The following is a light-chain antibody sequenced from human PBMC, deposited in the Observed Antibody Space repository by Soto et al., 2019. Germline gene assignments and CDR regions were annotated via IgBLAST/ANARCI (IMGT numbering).Light chain of an antibody. CDR3: CYYGCSYTYD. V-gene: IGLV2-11*01. CDR2: DVT. CDR1: NSDGGTCYF. J-gene: IGLJ1*01. Sequence: QSGLTQPRPRSGSPGQSVTISCTATNSDGGTCYFVSWSQQYPDKGPKRIIYDVTWRPSGVPDRFSGSKSDYTACLPISALQAEDEADYYCCYYGCSYTYDFGSGTKVTVL.